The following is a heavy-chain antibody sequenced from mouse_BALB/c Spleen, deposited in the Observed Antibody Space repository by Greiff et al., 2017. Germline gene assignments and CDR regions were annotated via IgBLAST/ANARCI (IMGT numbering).Heavy chain of an antibody. CDR1: GFSLTDYG. Sequence: VQLQQSGPGLVAPSQSLSITCTVSGFSLTDYGVSWIRQPPGKGLEWLGVIWGGGSTYYNSALNSRLSISKDNSKSQVFLKMNSLQTYDTAMYYCAKHEDYDGAWFAYWGQGTLVTVSA. D-gene: IGHD2-4*01. J-gene: IGHJ3*01. CDR3: AKHEDYDGAWFAY. V-gene: IGHV2-6-5*01. CDR2: IWGGGST.